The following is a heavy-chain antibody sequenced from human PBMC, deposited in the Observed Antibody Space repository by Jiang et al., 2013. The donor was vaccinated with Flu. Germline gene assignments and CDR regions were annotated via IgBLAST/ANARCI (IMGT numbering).Heavy chain of an antibody. Sequence: VQLLESGGGVVQPGGSLRLSCAASGFIFNNYGMHWVRQAPGKGLEWVAFIRYDGSNKYYADSVKGRFTISRDNSKNTLYLQMDSLRAGDTAVYYCAKDPDYDFWSGYYSLWIDYWGQGTLVTVSS. D-gene: IGHD3-3*01. CDR1: GFIFNNYG. V-gene: IGHV3-30*02. J-gene: IGHJ4*02. CDR3: AKDPDYDFWSGYYSLWIDY. CDR2: IRYDGSNK.